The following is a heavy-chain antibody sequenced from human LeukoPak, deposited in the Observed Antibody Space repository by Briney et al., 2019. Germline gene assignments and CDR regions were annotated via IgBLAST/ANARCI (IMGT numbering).Heavy chain of an antibody. CDR3: ARRYYDNCGHSYGYYFDY. V-gene: IGHV1-46*01. D-gene: IGHD3-22*01. CDR2: INPRGGST. J-gene: IGHJ4*02. Sequence: ASVKVSFKASGYTFIDYYMHWVRQAPGQGLEWMGIINPRGGSTIYAQDFQGRVTLTRDTSTSTVYMELSSLRSEDTAVYYCARRYYDNCGHSYGYYFDYWGQGTLVTVSS. CDR1: GYTFIDYY.